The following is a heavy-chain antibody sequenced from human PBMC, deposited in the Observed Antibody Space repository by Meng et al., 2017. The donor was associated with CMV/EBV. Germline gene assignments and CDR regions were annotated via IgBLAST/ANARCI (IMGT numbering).Heavy chain of an antibody. CDR1: GFTFSSYA. Sequence: GGSLRLSCAASGFTFSSYAMSWVRQAPGKGLEWVSAISGSGGSTYYADSVKGRFTISRDNSKNTLYLQMNSLRAEDTAVYYCAKDTRITFGGVIGYYYYYGMDVWGQGTTVIVSS. V-gene: IGHV3-23*01. CDR2: ISGSGGST. J-gene: IGHJ6*02. CDR3: AKDTRITFGGVIGYYYYYGMDV. D-gene: IGHD3-16*02.